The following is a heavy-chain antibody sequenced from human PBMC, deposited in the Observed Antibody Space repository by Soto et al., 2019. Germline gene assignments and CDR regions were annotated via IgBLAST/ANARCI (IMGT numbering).Heavy chain of an antibody. J-gene: IGHJ2*01. CDR1: GFTFSNYD. Sequence: EVQVVESGGGLEQPGGSLRLSCAASGFTFSNYDMHWVRQPTGKGLELVAGLGVRGDTDYSASVKGRFTISRENAENSLYLQMSSLTVGDTAVYYCTTVRRTDASGLRGYVVVWGRGTLVTVSS. V-gene: IGHV3-13*01. CDR2: LGVRGDT. CDR3: TTVRRTDASGLRGYVVV. D-gene: IGHD5-12*01.